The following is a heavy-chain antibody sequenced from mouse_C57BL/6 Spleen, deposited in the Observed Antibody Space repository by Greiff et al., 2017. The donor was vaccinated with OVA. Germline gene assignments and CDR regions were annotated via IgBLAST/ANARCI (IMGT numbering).Heavy chain of an antibody. CDR3: AINYGSSYGFDY. V-gene: IGHV1-81*01. Sequence: QVQLKESGAELARPGASVKLSCKASGYTFTSYGISWVKQRTGQGLEWIGEIYPRSGNTYYNEKFKGKATLTADKSSSTAYMELRSLTSEDSAVYFCAINYGSSYGFDYWGQGTTLTGSS. D-gene: IGHD1-1*01. J-gene: IGHJ2*01. CDR2: IYPRSGNT. CDR1: GYTFTSYG.